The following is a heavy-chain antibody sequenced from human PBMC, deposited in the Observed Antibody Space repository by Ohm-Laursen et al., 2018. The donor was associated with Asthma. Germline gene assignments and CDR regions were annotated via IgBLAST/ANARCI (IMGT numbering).Heavy chain of an antibody. CDR3: ARIGPEWELPGREYSLHH. CDR1: GYSVSLYS. V-gene: IGHV3-21*01. J-gene: IGHJ1*01. CDR2: ISTASTFI. D-gene: IGHD1-26*01. Sequence: SLRLSCSASGYSVSLYSIHWIRQAPGKGLEWVASISTASTFIYDADSVRGRFTTSRDNARNSVYLQMNSLRAEDTALYYCARIGPEWELPGREYSLHHWGEGTLVTVSS.